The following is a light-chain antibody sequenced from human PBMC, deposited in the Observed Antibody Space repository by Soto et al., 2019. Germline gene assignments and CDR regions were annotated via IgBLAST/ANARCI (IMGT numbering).Light chain of an antibody. CDR1: QSISSW. V-gene: IGKV1-5*01. Sequence: DIQMTQSPSTLSASVGDRVTITCRASQSISSWLAWYQQKPGKAPKLLIYDASSLESGDPSRFSGSGSGTEFTLTISSLQPDDFATYYCQQYNSYSLWTFGQGTKVEIK. CDR3: QQYNSYSLWT. CDR2: DAS. J-gene: IGKJ1*01.